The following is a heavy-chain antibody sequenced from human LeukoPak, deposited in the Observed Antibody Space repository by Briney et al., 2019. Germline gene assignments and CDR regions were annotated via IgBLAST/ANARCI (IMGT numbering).Heavy chain of an antibody. D-gene: IGHD3-10*01. CDR3: AGVYAVRGEFDP. Sequence: PSQTLSLTCTVSGGSISSGSYYWRWIRQPAGKGLEWIGRIYTSGSTNYNPSLKSRVTISVDTSKNQFSLKLSSVTAADTAVYYCAGVYAVRGEFDPRGQGTLGTVSS. V-gene: IGHV4-61*02. CDR2: IYTSGST. J-gene: IGHJ5*02. CDR1: GGSISSGSYY.